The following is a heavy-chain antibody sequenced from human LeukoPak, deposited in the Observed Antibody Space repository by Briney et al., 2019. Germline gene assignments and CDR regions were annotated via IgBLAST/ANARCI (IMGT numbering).Heavy chain of an antibody. J-gene: IGHJ5*02. D-gene: IGHD4-17*01. V-gene: IGHV1-18*04. Sequence: ASVNVSCKAPVGTLANYGINWVRPAPGQGLECMGLNTGYRGNTNYAQHFQGRGTMTTERSTSTAYLELRSMRYDDTAVYYCAMVTVVTRAYWSWGPKKIGQDVNWFDPWGQGTLIIVSS. CDR3: AMVTVVTRAYWSWGPKKIGQDVNWFDP. CDR1: VGTLANYG. CDR2: NTGYRGNT.